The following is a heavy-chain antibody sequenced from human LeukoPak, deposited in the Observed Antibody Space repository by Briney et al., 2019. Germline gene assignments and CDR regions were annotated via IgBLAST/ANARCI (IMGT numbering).Heavy chain of an antibody. D-gene: IGHD6-19*01. Sequence: SETLSLTCTVSGGSISSGDYYWSWIRQPPGKGLEWIGYIYYSGSTYYNPSLKSRVTISVDTSKNQFSLKLSSVTAADTAVYYCARFAAVAGPRAPYFDYWGQGTLVTVSS. CDR3: ARFAAVAGPRAPYFDY. CDR1: GGSISSGDYY. V-gene: IGHV4-30-4*08. CDR2: IYYSGST. J-gene: IGHJ4*02.